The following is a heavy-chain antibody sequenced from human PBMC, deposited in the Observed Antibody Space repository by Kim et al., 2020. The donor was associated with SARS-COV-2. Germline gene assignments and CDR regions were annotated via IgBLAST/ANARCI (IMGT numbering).Heavy chain of an antibody. J-gene: IGHJ6*03. Sequence: PSLKSRVTISVDTSKNQFSLKLSSVTAADTAVYYCASTRVRDYYYYYMDVWGKGTTVTVSS. CDR3: ASTRVRDYYYYYMDV. V-gene: IGHV4-31*02.